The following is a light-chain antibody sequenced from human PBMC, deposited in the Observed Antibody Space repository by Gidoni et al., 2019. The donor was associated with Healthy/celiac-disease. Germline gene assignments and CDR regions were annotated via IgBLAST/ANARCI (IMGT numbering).Light chain of an antibody. V-gene: IGKV3-11*01. CDR2: DAS. CDR3: QQRSNWPL. CDR1: QSVSSY. J-gene: IGKJ2*01. Sequence: EIVLTQSPATLSLSPGERATLSCSASQSVSSYLAWYQQKPGQAPRLLIYDASNRATGIPARFSGSGSGTDFTLTISSLEPEDFAVYYCQQRSNWPLFGQGTKLEIK.